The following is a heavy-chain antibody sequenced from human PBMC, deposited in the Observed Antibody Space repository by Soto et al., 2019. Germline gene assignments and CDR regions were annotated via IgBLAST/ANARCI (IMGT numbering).Heavy chain of an antibody. CDR3: ARHFPTHDNPRSFQYYFDS. CDR1: GDSTTNSNYY. Sequence: PSETLSLTCTVFGDSTTNSNYYWGWVRQSPGKGLEWIGSIYHGGTTYYRPSLRSRLTISKHMSKSQFSLNLKSVTAADAGLYYCARHFPTHDNPRSFQYYFDSWGQGILVTVSS. D-gene: IGHD1-26*01. CDR2: IYHGGTT. V-gene: IGHV4-39*01. J-gene: IGHJ4*02.